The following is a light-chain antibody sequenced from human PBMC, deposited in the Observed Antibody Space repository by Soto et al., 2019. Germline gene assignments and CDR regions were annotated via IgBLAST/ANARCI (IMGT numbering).Light chain of an antibody. CDR3: CSSVGSPNWV. V-gene: IGLV2-23*02. Sequence: QSALTQPASVSGSPGQSITISCTGTSSDVGSYNRVSWYRHHPGKAPTLMIYEVNKRPSGVSNRFSGSKSGNTASLTISGLQAEDEADYYCCSSVGSPNWVFGGGTKLTVL. CDR1: SSDVGSYNR. J-gene: IGLJ3*02. CDR2: EVN.